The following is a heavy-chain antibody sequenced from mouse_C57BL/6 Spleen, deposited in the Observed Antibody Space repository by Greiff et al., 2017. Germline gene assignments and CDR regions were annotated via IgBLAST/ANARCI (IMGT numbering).Heavy chain of an antibody. CDR3: ARWSASFAY. V-gene: IGHV14-2*01. Sequence: VQLQQSGAELVKPGASVKLSCTASGFNIKDYYMHWVKQRTEQGLEWIGRIDPEDGETKYAPNFQGKATITADTSSNTAYLQRSSLTSEDTAVYYCARWSASFAYWGQGTLVTVSA. J-gene: IGHJ3*01. CDR1: GFNIKDYY. CDR2: IDPEDGET.